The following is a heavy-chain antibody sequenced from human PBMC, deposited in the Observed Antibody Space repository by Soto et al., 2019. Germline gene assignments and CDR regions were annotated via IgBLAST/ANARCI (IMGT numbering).Heavy chain of an antibody. V-gene: IGHV3-30*18. CDR2: ISYDGSNK. CDR3: AKDRAFRSEQLVLSVFDY. CDR1: GFTFSSYG. J-gene: IGHJ4*02. Sequence: PGGSLRLSCAASGFTFSSYGMHWVRQAPGKGLEWVAVISYDGSNKYYADSVKGRFTISRDNSKNTLYLQMNSLRAEDTAVYYCAKDRAFRSEQLVLSVFDYWAREPWSPSPQ. D-gene: IGHD6-13*01.